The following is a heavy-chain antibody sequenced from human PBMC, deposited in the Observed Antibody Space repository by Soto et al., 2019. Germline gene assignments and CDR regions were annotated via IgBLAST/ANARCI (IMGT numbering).Heavy chain of an antibody. Sequence: SATLSLTYAVYGGSFSCYYWSWIRQPPGKGLEWIGEINHSGSTNYNPSLKSRVTISVDTSKNQFSLKLSSVTAADTAVYYCASAYYYGSGSYHYWGQGTLVTVSS. V-gene: IGHV4-34*01. CDR2: INHSGST. D-gene: IGHD3-10*01. CDR3: ASAYYYGSGSYHY. CDR1: GGSFSCYY. J-gene: IGHJ4*02.